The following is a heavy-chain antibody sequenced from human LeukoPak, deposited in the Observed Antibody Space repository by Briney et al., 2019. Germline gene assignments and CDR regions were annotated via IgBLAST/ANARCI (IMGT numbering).Heavy chain of an antibody. CDR2: IIPIFGTA. CDR3: ASQYCSGGSCYHRFDY. D-gene: IGHD2-15*01. CDR1: GGTFSSYA. Sequence: ASVKVSCKASGGTFSSYAISWVRQAPGQGLEWRGGIIPIFGTANYAQKFQGRVTITADESTSTAYMELSSLRSEDTAVYYCASQYCSGGSCYHRFDYWGQGTLVTVSS. V-gene: IGHV1-69*13. J-gene: IGHJ4*02.